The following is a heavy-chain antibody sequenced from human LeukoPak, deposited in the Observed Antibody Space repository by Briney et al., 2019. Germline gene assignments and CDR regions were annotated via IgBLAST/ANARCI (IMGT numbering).Heavy chain of an antibody. CDR1: GFTFSSYG. D-gene: IGHD3-3*01. CDR3: AKESTIFGVVNYMDV. Sequence: GGSLRLSCAASGFTFSSYGMHWVRQAPGKGLECVAVIWYDGSNKYYADSVKGRFTISRDNSKNTLYLQMNSLRAEDTAVYYCAKESTIFGVVNYMDVWGKGTTVTVSS. CDR2: IWYDGSNK. V-gene: IGHV3-33*06. J-gene: IGHJ6*03.